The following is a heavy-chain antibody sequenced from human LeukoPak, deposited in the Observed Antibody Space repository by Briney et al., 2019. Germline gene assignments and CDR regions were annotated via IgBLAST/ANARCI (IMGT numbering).Heavy chain of an antibody. CDR1: GYTFTSYD. Sequence: ASVKVSCKASGYTFTSYDFNWVRQATGQGLEWMGWMNPNSGNTGYAQKFQGRVTITRNTSISTAYMELSSLRSEDTAVYCCAREGEASPNSDYWGQGTLVTVSS. D-gene: IGHD3-16*01. CDR2: MNPNSGNT. CDR3: AREGEASPNSDY. V-gene: IGHV1-8*03. J-gene: IGHJ4*02.